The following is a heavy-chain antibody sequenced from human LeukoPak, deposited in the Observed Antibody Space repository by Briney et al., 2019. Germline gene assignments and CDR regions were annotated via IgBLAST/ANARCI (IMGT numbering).Heavy chain of an antibody. J-gene: IGHJ4*02. V-gene: IGHV3-53*01. Sequence: GGSPRLSCAASGFTVTRNYMSWVRQAPGKGLEWVAVIYSGGGTNYADSVKGRFTISRDTSKNTVYLQMNNLRAEDTAVYYCARDDFDCWGQGTLVTVSS. CDR1: GFTVTRNY. CDR3: ARDDFDC. CDR2: IYSGGGT.